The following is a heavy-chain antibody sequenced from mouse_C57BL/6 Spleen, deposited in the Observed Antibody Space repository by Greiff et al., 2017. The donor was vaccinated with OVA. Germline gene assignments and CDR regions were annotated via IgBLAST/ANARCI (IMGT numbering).Heavy chain of an antibody. D-gene: IGHD2-14*01. J-gene: IGHJ3*01. Sequence: EVQGVESGGGLVKPGGSLKLSCAASGFTFSSYAMSWVRQTPEKRLEWVATISDGGSYTYYPDNVKGRFTISRDNAKNNLYLQMSHLKSEDTAMYLCARDGYDGFAYGGKGTLVTVSA. CDR2: ISDGGSYT. CDR1: GFTFSSYA. CDR3: ARDGYDGFAY. V-gene: IGHV5-4*01.